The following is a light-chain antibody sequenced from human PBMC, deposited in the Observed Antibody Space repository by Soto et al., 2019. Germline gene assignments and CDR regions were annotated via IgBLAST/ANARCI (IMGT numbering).Light chain of an antibody. CDR3: ATWDDSRKGV. J-gene: IGLJ1*01. CDR1: SSNIESHT. CDR2: TNN. Sequence: QSALTQPPSASLTPGQRITISCSGSSSNIESHTVNWYQHVPGAAPKLLINTNNQRPSGVPDRFSGSKSGASASLAISGLQPEDEATYYCATWDDSRKGVFGTGTKVTVL. V-gene: IGLV1-44*01.